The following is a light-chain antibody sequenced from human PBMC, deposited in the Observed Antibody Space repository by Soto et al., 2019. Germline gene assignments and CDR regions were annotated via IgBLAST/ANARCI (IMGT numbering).Light chain of an antibody. Sequence: EIVMTQSPATLSVSPGERATLSCRAGESISNNLAWCQQKPGQAPRLLIYGAGTRAAGVPARFSGRGSGTEFTLTISSLQSEDFGVYYCQQYNNWPGTFGQGTKVEIK. CDR3: QQYNNWPGT. J-gene: IGKJ1*01. CDR1: ESISNN. CDR2: GAG. V-gene: IGKV3-15*01.